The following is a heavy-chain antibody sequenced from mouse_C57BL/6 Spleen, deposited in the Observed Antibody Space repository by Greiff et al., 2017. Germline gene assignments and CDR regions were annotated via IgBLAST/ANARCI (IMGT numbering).Heavy chain of an antibody. CDR2: IYPGGGYT. D-gene: IGHD1-2*01. CDR1: GYTFTNYW. V-gene: IGHV1-63*01. J-gene: IGHJ4*01. Sequence: VQLQQSGAELVRPGTSVKMSCKASGYTFTNYWIGWAKQRPGHGLEWIGDIYPGGGYTNYNEKFKGKATLTADKSASPAYMQFISRTSEDSAIYYCARGYCTPYYAKDYWGQGTSVTVSS. CDR3: ARGYCTPYYAKDY.